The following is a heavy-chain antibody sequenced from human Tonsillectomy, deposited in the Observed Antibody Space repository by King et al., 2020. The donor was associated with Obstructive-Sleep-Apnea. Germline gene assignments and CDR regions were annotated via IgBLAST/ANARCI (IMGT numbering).Heavy chain of an antibody. CDR2: FSDNDGST. D-gene: IGHD4-17*01. Sequence: VQLVESGGGLVQPGGPLRVSCAASGFTLSNYAMSWVRQAPGKGLEWVSGFSDNDGSTYYADSVKGRFTISRDNSKNTLYLQMNSLRVEDTAVYYCAKSSDGDYVAFDIWGQGTMVTVSS. CDR3: AKSSDGDYVAFDI. CDR1: GFTLSNYA. J-gene: IGHJ3*02. V-gene: IGHV3-23*04.